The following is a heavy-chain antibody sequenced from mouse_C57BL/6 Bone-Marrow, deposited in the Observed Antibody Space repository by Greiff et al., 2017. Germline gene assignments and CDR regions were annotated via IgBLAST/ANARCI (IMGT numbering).Heavy chain of an antibody. CDR2: INPSSGYT. Sequence: QVQLQQSGAELAKPGASVKLSCKASGYTFTSYWMHWVKQRPGQGLEWIGYINPSSGYTKYNQKFKDKATLTADKSSSTAYMQLSSLTYEDSAVYYCARGRRGLRPVFDYWGQGTTLTVSS. CDR3: ARGRRGLRPVFDY. D-gene: IGHD2-4*01. CDR1: GYTFTSYW. J-gene: IGHJ2*01. V-gene: IGHV1-7*01.